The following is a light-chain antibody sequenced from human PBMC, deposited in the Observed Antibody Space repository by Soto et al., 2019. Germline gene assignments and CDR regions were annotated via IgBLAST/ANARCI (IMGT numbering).Light chain of an antibody. V-gene: IGKV3-15*01. CDR1: HSVSSN. CDR2: DAS. J-gene: IGKJ2*01. Sequence: EIVMTQSPATLSVSPGERATLSCRASHSVSSNLAWYQQRPGQAPRLVIYDASTRATAIPGRFSGSGSGIEFTLTINSLQSEDFAVYYCQQYNDWPPYTFGQGTKLEIK. CDR3: QQYNDWPPYT.